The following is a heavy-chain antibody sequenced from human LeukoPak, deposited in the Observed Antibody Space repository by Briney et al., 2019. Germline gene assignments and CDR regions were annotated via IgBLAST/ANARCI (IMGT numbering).Heavy chain of an antibody. CDR1: GESFSGYS. CDR2: VIHGGSS. V-gene: IGHV4-34*12. J-gene: IGHJ5*02. D-gene: IGHD7-27*01. CDR3: ARDAYWGSRFDP. Sequence: SETLSLTCAVYGESFSGYSWSWFRQPPGKGLEWIGEVIHGGSSNYNPSLKSRVTISVDTSKNQFSLKLTSMTAADTAVYYCARDAYWGSRFDPWGQGTLVTVSS.